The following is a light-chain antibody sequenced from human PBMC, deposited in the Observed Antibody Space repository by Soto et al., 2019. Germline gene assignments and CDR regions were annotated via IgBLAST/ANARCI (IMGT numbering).Light chain of an antibody. J-gene: IGKJ1*01. V-gene: IGKV3-20*01. CDR2: DAS. Sequence: EIVVTQSPSTLSVSPGERATLSCRASHSVSNNLAWYQQKPGQAPRLLMYDASSRATGIPDRFSGSGSGTDFTLTISRLEPEDFAVYYCQQSSSSRTFAQRTKA. CDR3: QQSSSSRT. CDR1: HSVSNN.